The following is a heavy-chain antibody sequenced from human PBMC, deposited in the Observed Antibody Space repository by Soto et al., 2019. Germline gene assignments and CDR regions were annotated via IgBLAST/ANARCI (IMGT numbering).Heavy chain of an antibody. J-gene: IGHJ4*02. CDR2: IYPGDSDT. Sequence: SLKISCKGSGYSFTTFWIGWVRQMPGKGLEWMGIIYPGDSDTTYSPSFQGQVTISADTSISTAYLQWSSLKASDTAMYYCARGIDTAAIFFDYWGQGTLVTVSS. CDR1: GYSFTTFW. D-gene: IGHD5-12*01. CDR3: ARGIDTAAIFFDY. V-gene: IGHV5-51*01.